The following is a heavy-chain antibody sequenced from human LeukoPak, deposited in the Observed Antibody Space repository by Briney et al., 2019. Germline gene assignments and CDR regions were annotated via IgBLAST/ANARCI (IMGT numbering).Heavy chain of an antibody. D-gene: IGHD3-9*01. CDR2: INSDGSST. CDR1: GFTFSSYW. Sequence: PGGSLRLSCAASGFTFSSYWMHWVRQAPGKGLVWVSRINSDGSSTSYADSVKGRFTISRDNAKNTLYLQMNTLRVEDTAVYHCAKWGDYDILTGYYDSDYWGHGTLVTVSS. V-gene: IGHV3-74*01. CDR3: AKWGDYDILTGYYDSDY. J-gene: IGHJ4*01.